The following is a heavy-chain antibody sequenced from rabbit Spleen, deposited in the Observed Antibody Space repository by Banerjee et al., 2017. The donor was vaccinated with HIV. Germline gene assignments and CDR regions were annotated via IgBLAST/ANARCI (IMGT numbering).Heavy chain of an antibody. Sequence: QSLEESGGDLVKPGASLTLTCTASGFSFSRTYWISWVRQAPGKGLEWISCIAGSSSGFTYSATWATGRFTISKTSSTTVTLQMTSLTAADRATYFCARGGYWAGDGCDLWGPGTLVTVS. CDR3: ARGGYWAGDGCDL. J-gene: IGHJ4*01. V-gene: IGHV1S40*01. D-gene: IGHD1-1*01. CDR1: GFSFSRTYW. CDR2: IAGSSSGFT.